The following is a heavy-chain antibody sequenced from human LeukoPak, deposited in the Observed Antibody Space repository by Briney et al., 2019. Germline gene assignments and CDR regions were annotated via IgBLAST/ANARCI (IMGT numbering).Heavy chain of an antibody. D-gene: IGHD3-22*01. V-gene: IGHV4-34*01. J-gene: IGHJ3*02. CDR3: ARIKRITMIVVVRKAFDI. CDR2: INHSGST. Sequence: PSETLSLTCAVYGGSFSGYYWSWIRQPPGKGLEWIGEINHSGSTNYNPSLKSRVTISVDTSKNQFPLKLSSVTAADTAVYYCARIKRITMIVVVRKAFDIWGQGTMVTVSS. CDR1: GGSFSGYY.